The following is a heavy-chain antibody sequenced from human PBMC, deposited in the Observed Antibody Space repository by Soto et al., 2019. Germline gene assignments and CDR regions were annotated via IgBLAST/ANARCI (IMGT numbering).Heavy chain of an antibody. V-gene: IGHV4-30-4*01. CDR2: IYYSGST. CDR1: GGSISSGDYY. CDR3: ARAEQRWLQPNSPLVQPHFDY. J-gene: IGHJ4*02. D-gene: IGHD5-12*01. Sequence: SETLSLTCTVSGGSISSGDYYWSWIRQPPGKGLEWIGYIYYSGSTYYNPSLKSRVTISVDTSKNQFSLKLSSVTAADTAVYYCARAEQRWLQPNSPLVQPHFDYWGQGTLVTVSS.